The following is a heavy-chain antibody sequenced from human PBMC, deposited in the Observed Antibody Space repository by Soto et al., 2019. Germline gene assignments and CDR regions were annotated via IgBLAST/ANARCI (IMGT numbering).Heavy chain of an antibody. V-gene: IGHV3-53*04. CDR2: IYSGGST. J-gene: IGHJ6*03. CDR1: GFTFSSYW. CDR3: ARLYYYYYMDV. Sequence: GGSLRLSCAASGFTFSSYWMHWVRQAPGKGLVWVSVIYSGGSTYYADSVKGRFTISRHNSKNTLYLQMNSLRAEDTAVYYCARLYYYYYMDVWGKGTTVTVSS.